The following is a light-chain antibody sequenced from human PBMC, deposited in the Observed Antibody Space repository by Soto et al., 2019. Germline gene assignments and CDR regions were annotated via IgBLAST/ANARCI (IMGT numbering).Light chain of an antibody. J-gene: IGLJ3*02. CDR1: SSNIGAGYD. V-gene: IGLV1-40*01. CDR2: GNS. Sequence: QSVLTQPPSESGAPGQRVTISCTGSSSNIGAGYDVHWYQQLPGTAPKLLIYGNSNRPSGVPDRFSGSKSGTSASLAITGLQAEDDADYYCQSYDSSLWVFGGGTKLTVL. CDR3: QSYDSSLWV.